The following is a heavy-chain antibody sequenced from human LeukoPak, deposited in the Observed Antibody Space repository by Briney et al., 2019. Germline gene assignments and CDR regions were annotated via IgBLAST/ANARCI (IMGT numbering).Heavy chain of an antibody. CDR2: IYHSGST. Sequence: SETLSLTCTVSGYSISSGYYWGWFRQPPGKGREWIGSIYHSGSTYYNPSLKSRVTISVATSKNHFSLKLSSVAAADTAVYYCARSTSYSSSYVYCGQGTLITVSS. J-gene: IGHJ4*02. CDR1: GYSISSGYY. CDR3: ARSTSYSSSYVY. D-gene: IGHD6-13*01. V-gene: IGHV4-38-2*02.